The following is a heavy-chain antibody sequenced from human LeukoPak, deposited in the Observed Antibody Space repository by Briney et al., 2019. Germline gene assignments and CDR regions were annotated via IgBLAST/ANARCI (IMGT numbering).Heavy chain of an antibody. V-gene: IGHV1-18*01. D-gene: IGHD6-13*01. CDR1: GYSSTNYG. Sequence: GASVKVSCKASGYSSTNYGISWVRQAPGQGLEWMGWIHIYRGNTNYAQKFQGRVTMTTDTSTSTVYMEVRALRSDDTAMYYCARDVGITVADSFDPWDQETLVTVSS. J-gene: IGHJ5*02. CDR3: ARDVGITVADSFDP. CDR2: IHIYRGNT.